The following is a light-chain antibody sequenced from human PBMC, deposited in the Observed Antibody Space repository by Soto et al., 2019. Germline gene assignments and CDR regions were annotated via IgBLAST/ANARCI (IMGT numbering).Light chain of an antibody. V-gene: IGKV1D-12*01. Sequence: DIQMTQSPSSVSASVGSTVSITCRASQGITVWLAWYQQRPGKAPKLLIYGATGLQSGVPSRFRGGGSGAEFTLTITNLQPEDFATYYCQQAHTFPFTFGPGTKVDV. CDR1: QGITVW. CDR3: QQAHTFPFT. J-gene: IGKJ3*01. CDR2: GAT.